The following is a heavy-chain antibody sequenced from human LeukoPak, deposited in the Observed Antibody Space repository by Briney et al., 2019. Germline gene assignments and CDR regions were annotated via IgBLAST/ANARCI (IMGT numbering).Heavy chain of an antibody. V-gene: IGHV4-4*02. CDR1: GGSISSNNW. J-gene: IGHJ4*02. Sequence: PSETLSLTCAVSGGSISSNNWWGWVRQPPGKGLEWIGEIYHSGSPNYNPSLKSRVTISVDTSKNQFSLKLSSVTAADTAVYYCARGRPADHYYDSSGYTFDYWGQGTLVTVSS. CDR2: IYHSGSP. CDR3: ARGRPADHYYDSSGYTFDY. D-gene: IGHD3-22*01.